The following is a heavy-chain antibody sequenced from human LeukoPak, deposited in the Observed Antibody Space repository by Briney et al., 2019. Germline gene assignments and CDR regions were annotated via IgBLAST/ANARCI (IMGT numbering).Heavy chain of an antibody. Sequence: PSETLSLTCAVYGGSFSGYYWSWIRQPPGKGLEWIGEINHSGSTNYNPSLKSRVTISVDTSTNQFSLKLCSVTAADTAVYYCARRKRSGCSSTSCLLNWFDPWGQGTLVTVSS. D-gene: IGHD2-2*01. CDR3: ARRKRSGCSSTSCLLNWFDP. J-gene: IGHJ5*02. CDR1: GGSFSGYY. V-gene: IGHV4-34*01. CDR2: INHSGST.